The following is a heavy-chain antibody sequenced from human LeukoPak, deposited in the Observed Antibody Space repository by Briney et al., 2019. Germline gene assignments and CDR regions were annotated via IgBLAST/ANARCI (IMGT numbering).Heavy chain of an antibody. D-gene: IGHD3-3*01. CDR2: IYYSGST. CDR3: ARGLLNYDFWSGFDP. J-gene: IGHJ5*02. V-gene: IGHV4-59*01. CDR1: GGSISSYC. Sequence: SETLSLTCTASGGSISSYCWSWIRQPPGKGLEWIGYIYYSGSTNYNPSLKSRVTISVDTSKNQFSLKLSSVTAADTAVYYCARGLLNYDFWSGFDPWGQGTLVTVSS.